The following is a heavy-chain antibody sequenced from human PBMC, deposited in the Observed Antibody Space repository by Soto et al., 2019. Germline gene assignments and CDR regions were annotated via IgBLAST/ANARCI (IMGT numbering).Heavy chain of an antibody. CDR1: GYIFTNHY. Sequence: QVQLVQSGAEVKKPGASVKVSCKASGYIFTNHYIHWVRQAPGQGLEWMGIINPSGGSTNYLQKFQVRITLTRDMSTSTVYMELSSLTSEDTAVYFCASADYYDSSGFYYDCWGQGTLVTVSS. CDR3: ASADYYDSSGFYYDC. D-gene: IGHD3-22*01. J-gene: IGHJ4*02. V-gene: IGHV1-46*01. CDR2: INPSGGST.